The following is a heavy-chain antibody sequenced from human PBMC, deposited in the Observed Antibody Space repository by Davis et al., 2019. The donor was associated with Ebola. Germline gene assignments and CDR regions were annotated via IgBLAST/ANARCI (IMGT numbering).Heavy chain of an antibody. V-gene: IGHV3-21*01. D-gene: IGHD6-6*01. CDR2: ISSSSSYI. J-gene: IGHJ6*02. CDR3: ARLYSSSSPFGGYYYGMDV. CDR1: GFTFSSYS. Sequence: GGSLRLSCAASGFTFSSYSMNWVRQAPGKGLEWVSSISSSSSYIYYADSVKGRFTISRDNAKNSLYLQMNSLRAEDTAVYYCARLYSSSSPFGGYYYGMDVWGQGTTVTVSS.